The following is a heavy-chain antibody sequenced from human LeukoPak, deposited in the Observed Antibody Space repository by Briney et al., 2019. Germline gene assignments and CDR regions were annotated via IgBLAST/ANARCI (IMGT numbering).Heavy chain of an antibody. CDR2: INPNSGNT. Sequence: ASVKVSCKASGYTFTGYYMHWVRQAPGQGLEWMGWINPNSGNTGYAQKFQGRVTMTRNTSISTAYMELSSLRSEDTAVYYCAREMSWGRGSYYMDVWGKGTTVTVSS. D-gene: IGHD1-26*01. CDR3: AREMSWGRGSYYMDV. V-gene: IGHV1-8*02. CDR1: GYTFTGYY. J-gene: IGHJ6*03.